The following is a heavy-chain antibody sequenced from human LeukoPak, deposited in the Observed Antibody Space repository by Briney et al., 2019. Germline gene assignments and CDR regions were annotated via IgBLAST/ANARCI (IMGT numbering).Heavy chain of an antibody. CDR3: ARDEGGKFDY. CDR1: GGTFSSYA. J-gene: IGHJ4*02. D-gene: IGHD1-1*01. CDR2: IIPIFGTA. V-gene: IGHV1-69*13. Sequence: ASVKVSCKASGGTFSSYAISWVRQAPGQGLEWMGGIIPIFGTANYAQKFQGRVTITADESTSTAYMELSSLRSEDTAVHYCARDEGGKFDYWGQGTLVTVSS.